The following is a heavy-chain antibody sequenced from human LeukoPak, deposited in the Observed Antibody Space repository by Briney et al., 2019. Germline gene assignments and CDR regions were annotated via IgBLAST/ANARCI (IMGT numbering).Heavy chain of an antibody. V-gene: IGHV3-30*18. Sequence: GGSLRLSCAASGFTFSRYGMHWVRQAPGKGLEWVAVISYDGSNKYYADSVKGRFTISRDNSKNTLYLQMNSLGVEDTAVYYCAKGLSGSIAPLWGQGTLVTVSS. J-gene: IGHJ4*02. CDR2: ISYDGSNK. CDR3: AKGLSGSIAPL. CDR1: GFTFSRYG. D-gene: IGHD6-6*01.